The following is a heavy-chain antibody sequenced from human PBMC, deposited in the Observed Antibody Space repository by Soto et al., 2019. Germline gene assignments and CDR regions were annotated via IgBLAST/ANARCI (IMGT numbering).Heavy chain of an antibody. Sequence: QVQLVQSGAEVKKPGSSVKVSCKASGGTFSTYAINWVRQAPGQGLEWMGGIIPMFGTAEYAQKFQGRVTIAADELTGTAYMELSSLRSEDTAVYYCASRHSYGSGAFDIWGQGTMVTVSS. D-gene: IGHD5-18*01. CDR1: GGTFSTYA. J-gene: IGHJ3*02. CDR2: IIPMFGTA. CDR3: ASRHSYGSGAFDI. V-gene: IGHV1-69*01.